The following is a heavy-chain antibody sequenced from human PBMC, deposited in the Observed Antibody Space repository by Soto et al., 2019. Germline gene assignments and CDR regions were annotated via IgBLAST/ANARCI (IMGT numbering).Heavy chain of an antibody. CDR3: ARDARGYSYGYGYYYYYMDV. V-gene: IGHV1-2*04. CDR2: INPNSGGT. CDR1: GYTFTGYY. J-gene: IGHJ6*03. D-gene: IGHD5-18*01. Sequence: GASMKVSCKASGYTFTGYYMHWVRQAPGQGLEWMGWINPNSGGTNYAQKFQGWVTMTRDTSISTAYMELSRLRSDDTAVYYCARDARGYSYGYGYYYYYMDVWGKGTTVTVSS.